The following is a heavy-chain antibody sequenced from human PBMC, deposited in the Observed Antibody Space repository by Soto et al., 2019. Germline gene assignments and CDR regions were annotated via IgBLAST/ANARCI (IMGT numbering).Heavy chain of an antibody. J-gene: IGHJ5*02. CDR2: IRSKAYGGTT. CDR3: TRTRFDP. CDR1: GFACGDYA. V-gene: IGHV3-49*03. Sequence: GGALRLSFAASGFACGDYAMSWFRQAPGKGLEWVGFIRSKAYGGTTEYAASVKGRFTISRDDSKSIAYLQMNSLKTEDTAVYYCTRTRFDPWGEGTLVTVCS.